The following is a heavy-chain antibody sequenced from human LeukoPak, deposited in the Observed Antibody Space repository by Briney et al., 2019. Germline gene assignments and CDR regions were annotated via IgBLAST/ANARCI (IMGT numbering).Heavy chain of an antibody. CDR2: IRSKAYGGTT. CDR3: TRAGMVGATFDY. V-gene: IGHV3-49*04. Sequence: PGGSLRLSCTASGFTFGDYAMSWVRQAPGKGLEWVGFIRSKAYGGTTEYAASVKGRFTISRDDSKSIAYLQMNSLKTEDTAVYYCTRAGMVGATFDYWGQGTLVTVSS. D-gene: IGHD1-26*01. CDR1: GFTFGDYA. J-gene: IGHJ4*02.